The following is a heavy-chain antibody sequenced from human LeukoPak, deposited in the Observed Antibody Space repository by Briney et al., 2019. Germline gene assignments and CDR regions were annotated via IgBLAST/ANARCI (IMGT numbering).Heavy chain of an antibody. CDR2: IYYSGST. CDR1: GGSISSYY. J-gene: IGHJ6*02. CDR3: ARHVPIRAVAGSLYYYYGMDV. D-gene: IGHD6-19*01. Sequence: SEALSLTCTVSGGSISSYYWSWIRRPPGKGLEWIGYIYYSGSTNYNPSLKSRVTISVDTSKNQFSLKLSSVTAADTAVYYCARHVPIRAVAGSLYYYYGMDVWGQGTTVTVSS. V-gene: IGHV4-59*08.